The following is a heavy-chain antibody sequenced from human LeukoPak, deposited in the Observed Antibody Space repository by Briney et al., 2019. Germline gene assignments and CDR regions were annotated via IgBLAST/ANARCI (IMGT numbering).Heavy chain of an antibody. CDR3: ARSVGGYDSNYYYYMDA. CDR1: GYSFTSYW. Sequence: GESLKISCQGSGYSFTSYWIGWVRQMPGKGLEWMGIIYPGDSDTRYSPSFQGQVTISADKSISTAYLQWSSLKASDTAMYYCARSVGGYDSNYYYYMDAWGKGTTVTVSS. J-gene: IGHJ6*03. D-gene: IGHD5-12*01. V-gene: IGHV5-51*01. CDR2: IYPGDSDT.